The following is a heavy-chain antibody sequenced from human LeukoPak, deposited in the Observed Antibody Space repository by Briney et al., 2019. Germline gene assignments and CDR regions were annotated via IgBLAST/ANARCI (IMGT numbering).Heavy chain of an antibody. Sequence: PGGSLRLSCAASGFTFSGYSVNWVRQAPGKGLEWVSSISRSSSYIYYADSVKGRFTISRDNAKNSLYLQMNSLRAEDTAVYYCARDRGTYYYDTTSHYDAFDIWGQGTMVTVSS. CDR2: ISRSSSYI. J-gene: IGHJ3*02. V-gene: IGHV3-21*01. CDR3: ARDRGTYYYDTTSHYDAFDI. CDR1: GFTFSGYS. D-gene: IGHD3-22*01.